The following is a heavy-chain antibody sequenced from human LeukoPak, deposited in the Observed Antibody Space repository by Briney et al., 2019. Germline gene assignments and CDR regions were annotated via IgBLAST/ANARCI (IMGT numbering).Heavy chain of an antibody. Sequence: GGSLRLSCAASGFTFDDYGMSWVRQAPGKGLEWVSYISSSGSTIYYADSVKGRFTISRDNAKNSLYLQMNSLRAEDTAVYYCARDYDYVWGSYDHDAFDIWGQGTMVTVSS. CDR3: ARDYDYVWGSYDHDAFDI. CDR1: GFTFDDYG. D-gene: IGHD3-16*01. CDR2: ISSSGSTI. V-gene: IGHV3-48*03. J-gene: IGHJ3*02.